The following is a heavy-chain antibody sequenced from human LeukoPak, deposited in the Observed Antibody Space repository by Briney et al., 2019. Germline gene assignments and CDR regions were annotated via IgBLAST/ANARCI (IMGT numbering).Heavy chain of an antibody. D-gene: IGHD3-3*01. Sequence: PSETLSLTCTVSGGSISSYYWNWIRQPAGKGLEWIGRIYTSGSTNYNPSLKSRVTMSVDTSKNQFSLKLSSVTAADTAVYYCARDWGITIFGVSYEWFDPWGQGTLVTVSS. CDR2: IYTSGST. J-gene: IGHJ5*02. CDR1: GGSISSYY. V-gene: IGHV4-4*07. CDR3: ARDWGITIFGVSYEWFDP.